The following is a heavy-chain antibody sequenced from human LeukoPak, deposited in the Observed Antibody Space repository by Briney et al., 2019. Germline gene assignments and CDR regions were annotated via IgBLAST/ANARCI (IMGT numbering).Heavy chain of an antibody. CDR1: GFTFSSYS. CDR3: ARSLGYCSSTSCYGYFDY. J-gene: IGHJ4*02. D-gene: IGHD2-2*01. V-gene: IGHV3-21*01. Sequence: GGSLRLSCAASGFTFSSYSMNWVRQAPGKGLEWVSSISSSSSYIYYADSVKGRFTISRDNAKNSLYLQMNSLRAEDTAVYYCARSLGYCSSTSCYGYFDYWDQGTLVTVSS. CDR2: ISSSSSYI.